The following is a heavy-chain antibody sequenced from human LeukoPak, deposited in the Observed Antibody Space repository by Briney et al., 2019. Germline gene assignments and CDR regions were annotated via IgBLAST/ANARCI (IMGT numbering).Heavy chain of an antibody. CDR2: ISYDGSNK. CDR3: ARLWGRAFDI. V-gene: IGHV3-30*04. J-gene: IGHJ3*02. D-gene: IGHD3-16*01. CDR1: GFTFSSYA. Sequence: GGSLRLSCAASGFTFSSYAMHWVRQAPGKGLEWVAVISYDGSNKYYADSVKGRFTISRDNSKNTLYLQMNSLRAEDTAVYFCARLWGRAFDIWGQGTMVTVSS.